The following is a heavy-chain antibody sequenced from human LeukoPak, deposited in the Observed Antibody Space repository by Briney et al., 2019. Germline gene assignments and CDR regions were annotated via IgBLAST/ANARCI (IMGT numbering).Heavy chain of an antibody. CDR3: ARGGENYYDSSGQPGSADNWFDP. J-gene: IGHJ5*02. Sequence: ASVKVSCKASGYTFTGYYMHWVRQAPGQGLEWMGWINPNSGGTNYAQKFQGRVTMTRDTSISTAYMELSRLRSDDTAVYYCARGGENYYDSSGQPGSADNWFDPWGQGTLVTVSS. CDR2: INPNSGGT. D-gene: IGHD3-22*01. V-gene: IGHV1-2*02. CDR1: GYTFTGYY.